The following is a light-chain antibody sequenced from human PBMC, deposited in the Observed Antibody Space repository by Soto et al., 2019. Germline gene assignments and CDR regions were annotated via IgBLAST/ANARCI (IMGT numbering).Light chain of an antibody. CDR3: QQYGSSPT. V-gene: IGKV3-20*01. J-gene: IGKJ4*01. CDR1: QSVSSSY. CDR2: GAS. Sequence: EIVLTQSPGTLSLSPGERATLSCRASQSVSSSYLAWYQQKPGQAPRLLIYGASSRATGIPDRFSGSGSETDFTLTISRLEPEDVAVYYCQQYGSSPTFGEGTEVEIK.